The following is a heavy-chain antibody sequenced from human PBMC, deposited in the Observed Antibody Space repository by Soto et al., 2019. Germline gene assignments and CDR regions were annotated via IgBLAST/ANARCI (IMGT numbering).Heavy chain of an antibody. CDR2: IIPIFGTA. D-gene: IGHD2-2*01. CDR1: GGTSSSYA. CDR3: ARSPAAELYFDY. V-gene: IGHV1-69*13. Sequence: SVKVSCKXSGGTSSSYAISWVRQAPGQGLEWMGGIIPIFGTANYAQKFQGRVTITADESTSTAYMELSSLRSEDTAVYYCARSPAAELYFDYWGQGTLVTVSS. J-gene: IGHJ4*02.